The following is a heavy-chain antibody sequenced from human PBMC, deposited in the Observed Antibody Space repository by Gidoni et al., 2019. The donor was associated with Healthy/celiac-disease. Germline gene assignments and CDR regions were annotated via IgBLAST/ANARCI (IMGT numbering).Heavy chain of an antibody. V-gene: IGHV7-4-1*02. CDR2: INTNTGNP. D-gene: IGHD3-3*01. CDR1: GSTFTSYA. Sequence: QVQLVQSGSELKKPGASVKVSCKASGSTFTSYAMNWLRQAPGQGLEWMGWINTNTGNPTYAQGFTGRFVFSLDTSVSTAYLQISSLKAEDTAVYYCARDDLWSGSQGERAAINYYYYGMDVWGQGTTVTVSS. J-gene: IGHJ6*02. CDR3: ARDDLWSGSQGERAAINYYYYGMDV.